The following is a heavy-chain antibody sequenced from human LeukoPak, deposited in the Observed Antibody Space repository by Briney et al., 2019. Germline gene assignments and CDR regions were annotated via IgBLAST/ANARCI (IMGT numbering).Heavy chain of an antibody. D-gene: IGHD6-13*01. J-gene: IGHJ3*02. V-gene: IGHV4-34*01. CDR1: GFTFSDYY. CDR2: INHSGST. Sequence: GSLRLSCAASGFTFSDYYWSWIRQPPGKGLEWIGEINHSGSTNYNPSLKSRVTISVDTSKNQFSLKLSSVTAADTAVYYCARDLYSSRTNEAFVIWGQGTMVTVSS. CDR3: ARDLYSSRTNEAFVI.